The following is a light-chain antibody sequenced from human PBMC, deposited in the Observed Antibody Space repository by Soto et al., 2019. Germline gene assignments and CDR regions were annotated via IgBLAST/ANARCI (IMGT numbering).Light chain of an antibody. V-gene: IGLV1-40*01. Sequence: QSVLTQPPSVSGAPGQRVTISCTGSSSNIGAGYDVHWYQQLPGTAPKLLIYGNSNRPSGVPDRFYGSKSGTSASLAITGLQAEDEADYYCQSYDSSLSGSNVVFGGGTKSPS. J-gene: IGLJ2*01. CDR1: SSNIGAGYD. CDR3: QSYDSSLSGSNVV. CDR2: GNS.